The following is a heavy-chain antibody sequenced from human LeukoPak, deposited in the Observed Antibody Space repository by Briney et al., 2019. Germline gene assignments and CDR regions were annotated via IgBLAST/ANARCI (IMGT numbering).Heavy chain of an antibody. D-gene: IGHD6-13*01. CDR3: ARDLSRSSWSEGY. CDR1: GYTFTSYD. CDR2: MNPNSGNT. Sequence: GASVKVSCKASGYTFTSYDINWVRQATGQGLEWMGWMNPNSGNTGYAQKLQGRVTMTTDTSTSTAYMELRSLRSDDTAVYYCARDLSRSSWSEGYWGQGTLVTVSS. J-gene: IGHJ4*02. V-gene: IGHV1-8*01.